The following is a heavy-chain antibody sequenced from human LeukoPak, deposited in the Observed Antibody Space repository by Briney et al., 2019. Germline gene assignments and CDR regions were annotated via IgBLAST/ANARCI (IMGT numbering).Heavy chain of an antibody. Sequence: GGSLRLSCAASGFTFSSYWMSWVRQAPGKGLEWVANIKQDGSEKYYVDSVKGRFTISRDNAKNSLYLQMNSLRAEDTAVYYYARDASRRYFDWLTTYYFDYWGQGTLVTVSS. J-gene: IGHJ4*02. CDR1: GFTFSSYW. CDR3: ARDASRRYFDWLTTYYFDY. D-gene: IGHD3-9*01. V-gene: IGHV3-7*01. CDR2: IKQDGSEK.